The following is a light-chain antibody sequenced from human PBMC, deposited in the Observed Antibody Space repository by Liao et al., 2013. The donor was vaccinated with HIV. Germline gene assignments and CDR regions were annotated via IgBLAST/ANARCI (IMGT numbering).Light chain of an antibody. CDR3: QVWDRSGDHRGAV. CDR1: NIGSKS. CDR2: NDR. Sequence: SYELTQPPSVSVAPGKTARITCGGNNIGSKSVHWYQQRPGQAPLLVIYNDRDRPSGIPERFSGSNSGNTATLTISRVEAGDEADYFCQVWDRSGDHRGAVFGGGTKLTVL. V-gene: IGLV3-21*01. J-gene: IGLJ3*02.